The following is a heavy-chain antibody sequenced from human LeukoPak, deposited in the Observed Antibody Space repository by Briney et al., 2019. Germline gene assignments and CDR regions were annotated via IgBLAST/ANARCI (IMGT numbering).Heavy chain of an antibody. CDR3: AKAARDAFDI. V-gene: IGHV3-7*03. CDR2: IKQDGSEK. CDR1: GFTFSSYW. D-gene: IGHD2-15*01. Sequence: PGGSLRLSCAASGFTFSSYWMSWVRQAPGKGLEWVANIKQDGSEKYYADSVKGRFTISRDNAKNSLYLQMNSLRAEDMALYYCAKAARDAFDIWGQGTMVTVSS. J-gene: IGHJ3*02.